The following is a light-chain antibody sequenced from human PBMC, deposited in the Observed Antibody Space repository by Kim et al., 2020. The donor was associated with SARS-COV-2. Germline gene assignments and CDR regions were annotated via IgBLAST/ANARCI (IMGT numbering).Light chain of an antibody. CDR1: KLGDKY. Sequence: SYELTQPPSVSVSPGQTASITCSGDKLGDKYACWYQQKPGQSPVLVIYQDSKRPSGIPERFSGSNSGNTATLTISGTQAMDEADYYCQAWDSSKVLCGGT. CDR2: QDS. CDR3: QAWDSSKV. V-gene: IGLV3-1*01. J-gene: IGLJ2*01.